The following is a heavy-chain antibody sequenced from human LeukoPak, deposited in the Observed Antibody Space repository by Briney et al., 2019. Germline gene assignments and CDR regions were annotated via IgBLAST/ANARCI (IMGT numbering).Heavy chain of an antibody. CDR2: INHSGST. CDR1: GGSFSGYY. Sequence: SETLSLTCAVYGGSFSGYYWSWIRQPPGKGLEWIGEINHSGSTNYNPSLKSRVTISVDTSKNQFSLKLSSVTAADTAVYYCARHSRGVVVPAANSPYPITMVRGASKGFDPWGQGTLVTVSS. J-gene: IGHJ5*02. D-gene: IGHD3-10*01. V-gene: IGHV4-34*01. CDR3: ARHSRGVVVPAANSPYPITMVRGASKGFDP.